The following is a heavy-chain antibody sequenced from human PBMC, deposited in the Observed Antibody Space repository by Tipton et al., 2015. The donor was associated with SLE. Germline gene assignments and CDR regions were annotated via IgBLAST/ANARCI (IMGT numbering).Heavy chain of an antibody. CDR1: GYTFTGYY. J-gene: IGHJ3*02. CDR3: ARLDPGTICAFDI. CDR2: INPNSGGT. V-gene: IGHV1-2*06. Sequence: QSGPEVKKPGASVKVSCKASGYTFTGYYMHWVRQAPGQGLEWMGRINPNSGGTNYAQKFQGRVTMTRDTSISTAYMELSRLRSDDTAAYYCARLDPGTICAFDIWGQGTMVTVSS. D-gene: IGHD1-26*01.